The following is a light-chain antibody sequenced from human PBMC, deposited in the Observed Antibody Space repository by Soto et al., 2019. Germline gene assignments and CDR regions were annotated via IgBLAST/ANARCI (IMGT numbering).Light chain of an antibody. Sequence: QTVLTQPASVSGSPGQSTTISCTGTSSDVGGYTYVSWYQQHPGRAPKLMIYDVSNRPSGVSNRFTASKSGNTASLTISGLQAEDEADYYCSSYTSRSTLVFGGGTKLTVL. CDR3: SSYTSRSTLV. CDR2: DVS. J-gene: IGLJ2*01. V-gene: IGLV2-14*01. CDR1: SSDVGGYTY.